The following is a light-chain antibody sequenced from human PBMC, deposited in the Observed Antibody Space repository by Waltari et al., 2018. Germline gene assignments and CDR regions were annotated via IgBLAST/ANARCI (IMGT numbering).Light chain of an antibody. CDR2: GAP. CDR1: QGVSRA. V-gene: IGKV3-20*01. Sequence: EIVLTQSPGTLSLSTGDSATRSCRPSQGVSRALAWYHQNPGQAPRLLIYGAPNRATGVPDRFSGSGSGTDCSLIISRLEPEDFAVYYCQHYVSLPVTFGQGTKVEIK. CDR3: QHYVSLPVT. J-gene: IGKJ1*01.